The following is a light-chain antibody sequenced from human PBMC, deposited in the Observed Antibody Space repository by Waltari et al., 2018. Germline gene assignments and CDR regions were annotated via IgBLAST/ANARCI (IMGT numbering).Light chain of an antibody. Sequence: EIVLTQSPATLSLSPGERATLSCRASQSVRSYLAWYQQKPGQAPRLRIYYASNRATGIPARFSGSGSGTDFTLTISILEPEDFAVYYCQQRSNWLTFGGGTKVEIK. CDR1: QSVRSY. CDR2: YAS. CDR3: QQRSNWLT. J-gene: IGKJ4*01. V-gene: IGKV3-11*01.